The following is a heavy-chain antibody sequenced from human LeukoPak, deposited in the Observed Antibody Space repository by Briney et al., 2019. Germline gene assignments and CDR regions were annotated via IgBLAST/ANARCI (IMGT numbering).Heavy chain of an antibody. CDR2: INGGGTTN. V-gene: IGHV3-11*01. J-gene: IGHJ6*04. Sequence: GGSLRLSCAASGFIFSDYYMNWIRQAPGEGLEWVSHINGGGTTNYYADSVRGLFTLSSDNAKNTLYLQMNSLRAEDTAVYYCTRGVFSDVWGTGTTVTVSS. CDR1: GFIFSDYY. CDR3: TRGVFSDV.